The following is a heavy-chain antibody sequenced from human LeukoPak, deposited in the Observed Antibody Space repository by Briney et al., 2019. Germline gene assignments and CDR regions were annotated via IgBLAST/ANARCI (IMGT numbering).Heavy chain of an antibody. CDR2: IRYDGSKK. V-gene: IGHV3-30*02. CDR3: AKENSSGFLF. D-gene: IGHD6-19*01. Sequence: GGSLRLSSAASGFIFSSYGIHWVRQAPGKGLEWVAFIRYDGSKKYYADSVKGRFIISRDNAKNTLYLQMNSLRAEDTGVYYCAKENSSGFLFWGQGTLVTVSS. CDR1: GFIFSSYG. J-gene: IGHJ4*02.